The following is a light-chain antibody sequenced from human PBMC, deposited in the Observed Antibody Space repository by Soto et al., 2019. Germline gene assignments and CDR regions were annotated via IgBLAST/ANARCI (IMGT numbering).Light chain of an antibody. CDR1: QSISSN. V-gene: IGKV3-15*01. CDR3: QQYNTWSFT. CDR2: GAS. Sequence: EIVMTQSPATLSVSPGERATLSCRASQSISSNLAWYQQKPGQAPRLLIYGASTRATGIPAPFSGSGSGTEFTLTISSLQSEYFTVYYCQQYNTWSFTFGPKTKVDIK. J-gene: IGKJ3*01.